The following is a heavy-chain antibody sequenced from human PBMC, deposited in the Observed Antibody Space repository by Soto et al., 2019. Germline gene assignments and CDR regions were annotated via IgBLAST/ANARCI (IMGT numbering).Heavy chain of an antibody. J-gene: IGHJ4*02. CDR3: ANIALGPFAK. V-gene: IGHV3-23*01. CDR1: VLSFFSYA. CDR2: ISGSGGHT. Sequence: GESLRLSCTGSVLSFFSYAMSWGRQAPGKGLEWVSTISGSGGHTYYADSVKGRFVVSRDNDKNTVYLHMSSLKGEDTAVYVCANIALGPFAKWGQG. D-gene: IGHD2-21*01.